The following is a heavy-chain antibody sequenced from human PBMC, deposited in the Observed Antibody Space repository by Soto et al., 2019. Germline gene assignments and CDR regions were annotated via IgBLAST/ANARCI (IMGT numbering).Heavy chain of an antibody. V-gene: IGHV1-69*01. D-gene: IGHD2-21*01. CDR2: IIPMFGTA. CDR1: GGTFSSHG. J-gene: IGHJ4*02. Sequence: QVHLVQSGAEVKKPGSSVKVSCKASGGTFSSHGISWVRQVPGQGLEWMGGIIPMFGTATSTQNFQGRLTITADESTSTAYIELSSLTSEDTAVYFCARSVGVTTLSYLDFWGQGTLVTVS. CDR3: ARSVGVTTLSYLDF.